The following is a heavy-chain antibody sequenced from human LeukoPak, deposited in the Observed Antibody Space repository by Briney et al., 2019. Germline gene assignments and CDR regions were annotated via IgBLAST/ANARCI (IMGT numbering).Heavy chain of an antibody. CDR2: IIPIFGTT. Sequence: GASVKVSCKASGGTFNSYAISWVRQAPGQGLEWMGGIIPIFGTTNYARKFRGRVTLTADKSTRTAYMELRSLRSDDTAVYYCARDSFLDSGDNFDYWGQGTLVTVSS. CDR1: GGTFNSYA. J-gene: IGHJ4*02. CDR3: ARDSFLDSGDNFDY. D-gene: IGHD3/OR15-3a*01. V-gene: IGHV1-69*06.